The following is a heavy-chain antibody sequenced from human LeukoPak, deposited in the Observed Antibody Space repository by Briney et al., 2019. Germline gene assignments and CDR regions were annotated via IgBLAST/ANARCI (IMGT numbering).Heavy chain of an antibody. D-gene: IGHD2-2*02. CDR1: GFTFKSYW. J-gene: IGHJ6*02. CDR2: IKEDESEK. V-gene: IGHV3-7*05. Sequence: QAGGSLRLSCAASGFTFKSYWMNWVRQAPGKGLEWVAHIKEDESEKYYVDSVKGRFTISRDNAKNSLYLQMNSLRADDTAVYYCARAGYTYTWPPSYYYGMDVWGQGTTVTASS. CDR3: ARAGYTYTWPPSYYYGMDV.